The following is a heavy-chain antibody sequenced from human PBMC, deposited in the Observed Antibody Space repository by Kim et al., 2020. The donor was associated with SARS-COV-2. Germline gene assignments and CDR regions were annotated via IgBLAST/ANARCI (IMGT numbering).Heavy chain of an antibody. Sequence: SETLSLTCAVYGGSFSGYYWSWIRQPPGKGLEWIGEINHSGSTNYNPSLKSRVTISVDTSKNQFSLKLSSVTAADTAVFYCARAPSASYLPIDYWCQGTLFTVSS. J-gene: IGHJ4*02. V-gene: IGHV4-34*01. CDR1: GGSFSGYY. CDR2: INHSGST. CDR3: ARAPSASYLPIDY. D-gene: IGHD1-26*01.